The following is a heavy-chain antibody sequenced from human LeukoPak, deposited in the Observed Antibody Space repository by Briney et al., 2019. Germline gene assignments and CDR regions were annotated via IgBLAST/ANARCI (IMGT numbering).Heavy chain of an antibody. CDR2: ISYDGSNK. D-gene: IGHD2-15*01. V-gene: IGHV3-30-3*01. Sequence: GGSLRLSCAASGFTFSSYAMHWVRQAPGKGLEWVAVISYDGSNKYYADSVKGRFTISRDNSKNMLYLQMNSLRAEDTAVYYCARGYCSGGSCYSDYWGQGTLVTVSS. J-gene: IGHJ4*02. CDR3: ARGYCSGGSCYSDY. CDR1: GFTFSSYA.